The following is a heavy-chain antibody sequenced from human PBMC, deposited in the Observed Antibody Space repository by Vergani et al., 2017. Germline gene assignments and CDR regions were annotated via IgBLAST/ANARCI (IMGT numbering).Heavy chain of an antibody. CDR2: ISSSDNSI. V-gene: IGHV3-11*01. J-gene: IGHJ3*02. D-gene: IGHD7-27*01. Sequence: QVQLVESGGGLVKPGGSLRLSCAASGFTFSDYYMSWIRQAPGKGLEWVSYISSSDNSIYYADSVKGRFTVSRDNAENSLYLQMNSLRAEDTAVYYCARASLGWYAFDIWGQGTMVTVSS. CDR1: GFTFSDYY. CDR3: ARASLGWYAFDI.